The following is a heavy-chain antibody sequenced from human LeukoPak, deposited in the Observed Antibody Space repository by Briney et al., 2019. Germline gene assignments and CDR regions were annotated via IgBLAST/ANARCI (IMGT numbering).Heavy chain of an antibody. J-gene: IGHJ4*02. V-gene: IGHV3-15*01. CDR1: GFTLSSYT. D-gene: IGHD5-18*01. CDR2: IKSKTDGGTT. CDR3: AHRDTTMVRVDY. Sequence: GGSLRLSCAASGFTLSSYTMNWVRQAPGKGLEWVGRIKSKTDGGTTDYAAPVKGRFTISRDDSKNTLYLQMNSLTTEDTAVYFCAHRDTTMVRVDYWGQGTLVTVSS.